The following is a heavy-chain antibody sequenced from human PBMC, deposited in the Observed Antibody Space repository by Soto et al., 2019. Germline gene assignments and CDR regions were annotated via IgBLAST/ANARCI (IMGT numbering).Heavy chain of an antibody. CDR2: IYPGDSDT. J-gene: IGHJ6*02. V-gene: IGHV5-51*01. CDR1: GYTFTSYW. CDR3: AASIFYYGMDV. Sequence: GESLKISCKGSGYTFTSYWIGWVRQMPGKGPEWMGIIYPGDSDTKYNPSFQGQVTISADKSITTTYLQWSSLKASDTAIYYCAASIFYYGMDVWGQGTTVTVSS.